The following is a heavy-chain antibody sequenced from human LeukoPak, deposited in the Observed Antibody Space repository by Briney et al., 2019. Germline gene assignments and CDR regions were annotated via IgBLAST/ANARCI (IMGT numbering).Heavy chain of an antibody. CDR1: GGSISSSSYY. J-gene: IGHJ4*02. D-gene: IGHD2-2*01. V-gene: IGHV4-39*07. CDR2: IYYSGST. Sequence: PSETLSLTCTVSGGSISSSSYYWGWIRQPPGKGLEWIVSIYYSGSTYYNPSLKSRITISVDTSKNQFSLKLSSVTAADTAVYYCAKDLRDIVVVPAAIPPGALGYWGQGTLVTVSS. CDR3: AKDLRDIVVVPAAIPPGALGY.